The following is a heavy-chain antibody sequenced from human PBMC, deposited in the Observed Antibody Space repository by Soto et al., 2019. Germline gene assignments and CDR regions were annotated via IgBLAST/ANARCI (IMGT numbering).Heavy chain of an antibody. Sequence: GGSLRLSCAASGFTFSSYGMHWVRQAPGKGLEWVAVISYDGSNKYYADSVKGRFTISRDNSKNTLYLQMNSLRAEDTAVYYCAKVPARRSEDYFDYWGQGTLVTVSS. V-gene: IGHV3-30*18. J-gene: IGHJ4*02. CDR1: GFTFSSYG. CDR3: AKVPARRSEDYFDY. CDR2: ISYDGSNK. D-gene: IGHD2-2*01.